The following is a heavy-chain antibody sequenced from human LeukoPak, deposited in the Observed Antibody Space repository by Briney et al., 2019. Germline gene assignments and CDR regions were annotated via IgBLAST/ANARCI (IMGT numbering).Heavy chain of an antibody. CDR3: ARDLRFSSFDP. CDR1: GVSVSSGSYY. J-gene: IGHJ5*02. Sequence: PSETLSLTCTVSGVSVSSGSYYWSWIRQPPGKGLEWIGYIYYSGSTNYNPSLKSRVTISVDTSKNQFSLKLSSVTAADTAVYYCARDLRFSSFDPWGQGTLVTVSS. D-gene: IGHD3-3*01. V-gene: IGHV4-61*01. CDR2: IYYSGST.